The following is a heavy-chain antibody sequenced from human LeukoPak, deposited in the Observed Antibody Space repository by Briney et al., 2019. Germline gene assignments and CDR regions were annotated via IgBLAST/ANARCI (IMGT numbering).Heavy chain of an antibody. D-gene: IGHD2-15*01. CDR1: GFTFSSYS. CDR2: ISSSSSYI. J-gene: IGHJ4*02. V-gene: IGHV3-21*01. Sequence: GGSLRLSCAASGFTFSSYSMNWVRQAPGKGLEWASSISSSSSYIYYADSVKGRFTISRDNAKNSLYLQMNSLRAEDTAVYYCARAHPNYCSGGSCYNDYWGQGTLVTVSS. CDR3: ARAHPNYCSGGSCYNDY.